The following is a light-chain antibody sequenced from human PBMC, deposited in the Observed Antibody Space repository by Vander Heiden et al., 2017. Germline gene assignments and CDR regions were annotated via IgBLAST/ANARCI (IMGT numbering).Light chain of an antibody. CDR2: GAS. V-gene: IGKV1-27*01. CDR1: HGINNY. CDR3: QKDNNAPGT. J-gene: IGKJ3*01. Sequence: DIQMTQSPSSLSASVGDRVTLTCRASHGINNYLAWYQQKPGKTPHLLIFGASTLQSGVPSRFSVNGSGTDFTLTISSLQPEDVATYYCQKDNNAPGTFGHGTKVDVK.